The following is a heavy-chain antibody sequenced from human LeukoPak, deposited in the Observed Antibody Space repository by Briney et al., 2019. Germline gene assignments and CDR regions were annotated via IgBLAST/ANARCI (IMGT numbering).Heavy chain of an antibody. D-gene: IGHD2-21*02. Sequence: SETLSLTCTVSGGSISNYNWSWIRQPAGKGLELIGRIYTSGSTNCNPSLKSRVTISVDESKNQSSLKLSSVTAADTAVYYCARDQATAIHSTHYYYVDVWGKGTTVTVSS. CDR2: IYTSGST. CDR1: GGSISNYN. V-gene: IGHV4-4*07. CDR3: ARDQATAIHSTHYYYVDV. J-gene: IGHJ6*03.